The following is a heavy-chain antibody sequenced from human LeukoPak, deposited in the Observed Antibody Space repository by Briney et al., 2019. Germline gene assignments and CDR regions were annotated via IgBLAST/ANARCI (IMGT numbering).Heavy chain of an antibody. CDR3: VRENYSRGSYGIIDY. D-gene: IGHD6-19*01. V-gene: IGHV4-59*01. CDR2: IYYSGNT. CDR1: GGSISNYY. Sequence: SETLSLTCTVSGGSISNYYWSWIRQPPGKGLEWIGYIYYSGNTNYNPSLKSRVTISVDTSKNQFSLKLSSVTAADTAVYYCVRENYSRGSYGIIDYWGRGTLLTVSS. J-gene: IGHJ4*02.